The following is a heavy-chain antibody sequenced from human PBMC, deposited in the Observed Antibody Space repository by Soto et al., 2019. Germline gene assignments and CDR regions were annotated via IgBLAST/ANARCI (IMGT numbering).Heavy chain of an antibody. Sequence: SETLSLTCTVSGGSVSSCSYYWSWIRQPPGKGLEWIGYIYYSGSTNYNPSLKSRVTISVDTSKNQFSLKLSSVTAADTAVCYCGKRDGSGNYALDYLGQGILVTVSS. CDR2: IYYSGST. V-gene: IGHV4-61*01. J-gene: IGHJ4*02. CDR1: GGSVSSCSYY. CDR3: GKRDGSGNYALDY. D-gene: IGHD3-22*01.